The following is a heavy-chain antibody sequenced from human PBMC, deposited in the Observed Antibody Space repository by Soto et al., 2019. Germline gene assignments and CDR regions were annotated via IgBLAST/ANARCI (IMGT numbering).Heavy chain of an antibody. CDR2: IWYDGSNK. CDR1: GFTFSSYG. CDR3: AREGHSGYDLNY. V-gene: IGHV3-33*01. J-gene: IGHJ4*02. D-gene: IGHD5-12*01. Sequence: PGGALRLSCAASGFTFSSYGMHWVRQAPGKGLEWVAVIWYDGSNKYYADSVKGRFTISRDNSKNTLYLQMNSLRAEDTAVYYCAREGHSGYDLNYWGQGTLVTVSS.